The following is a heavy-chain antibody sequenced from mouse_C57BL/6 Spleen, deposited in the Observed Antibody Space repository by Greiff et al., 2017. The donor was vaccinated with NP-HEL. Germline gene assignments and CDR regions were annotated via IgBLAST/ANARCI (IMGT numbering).Heavy chain of an antibody. CDR3: ARSPKDSRVAKGYFDY. J-gene: IGHJ2*01. CDR2: INPSNGGT. Sequence: QVQLQQPGTELVKPGASVKLSCKASGYTFTSYWMHWVKQRPGQGLEWIGNINPSNGGTNYNEKFKSKATLTVDKSSSTAYMQLSSLTSEDSAVYYCARSPKDSRVAKGYFDYWGQGTTLTVSS. D-gene: IGHD1-1*01. V-gene: IGHV1-53*01. CDR1: GYTFTSYW.